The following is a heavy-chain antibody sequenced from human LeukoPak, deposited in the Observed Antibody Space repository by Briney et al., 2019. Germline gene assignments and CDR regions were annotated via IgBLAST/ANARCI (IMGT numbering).Heavy chain of an antibody. D-gene: IGHD3-22*01. CDR2: ISGSGGST. Sequence: GRSLRLSCAASGFTSSSYAMSWVRQAPGKGLEWVSAISGSGGSTYYADSVKGRFTISRDNSKNTLYLQMNSLRAEDTAVYYCAKGSTYYYDSGFDPWGQGTLVTVSS. V-gene: IGHV3-23*01. CDR3: AKGSTYYYDSGFDP. J-gene: IGHJ5*02. CDR1: GFTSSSYA.